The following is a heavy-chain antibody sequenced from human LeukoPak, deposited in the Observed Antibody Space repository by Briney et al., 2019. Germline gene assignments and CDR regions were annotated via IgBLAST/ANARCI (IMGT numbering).Heavy chain of an antibody. Sequence: TGGSLRLSCAASGFTFSSYGMHWVRQAPGKGLEWVAFIRYDGSNKYYADSVKGRFTISRDNSKNTLYLQMNSLRAEDTAVYYCAKDEKLGIDYYYYYMDVWGKGTTVTVSS. J-gene: IGHJ6*03. CDR2: IRYDGSNK. CDR1: GFTFSSYG. D-gene: IGHD7-27*01. CDR3: AKDEKLGIDYYYYYMDV. V-gene: IGHV3-30*02.